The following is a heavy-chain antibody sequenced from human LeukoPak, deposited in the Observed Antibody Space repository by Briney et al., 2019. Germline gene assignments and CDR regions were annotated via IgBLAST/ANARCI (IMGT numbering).Heavy chain of an antibody. J-gene: IGHJ4*02. D-gene: IGHD6-19*01. CDR3: AKALQWLVGDY. CDR1: GFTFSSYG. Sequence: PGRSLRLSCAASGFTFSSYGMHWVRQAPGKGLEWVAVISYDGSNKYYADSVKGRFTISRDNSKNTLYLQMNSLRAEDTAVYYRAKALQWLVGDYWGQGTLVTVSS. V-gene: IGHV3-30*18. CDR2: ISYDGSNK.